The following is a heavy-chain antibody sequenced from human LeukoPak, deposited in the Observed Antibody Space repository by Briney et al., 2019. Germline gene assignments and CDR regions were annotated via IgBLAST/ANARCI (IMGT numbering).Heavy chain of an antibody. CDR3: ATLYSSSWDAFDI. Sequence: APVKVSCKVSGYTLTELSMHWVRQAPGKGLEWMGGFDPEDGETIYAQKFQGRVTMTEDTSTDTAYMELSSLRSEDTAVYYCATLYSSSWDAFDIWGQGTMVTVSS. CDR1: GYTLTELS. V-gene: IGHV1-24*01. J-gene: IGHJ3*02. CDR2: FDPEDGET. D-gene: IGHD6-13*01.